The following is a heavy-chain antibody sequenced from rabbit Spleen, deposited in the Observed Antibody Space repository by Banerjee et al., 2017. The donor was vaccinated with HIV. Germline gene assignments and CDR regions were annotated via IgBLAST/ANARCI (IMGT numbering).Heavy chain of an antibody. CDR1: GVSFSDKDV. J-gene: IGHJ6*01. CDR2: INTSTGNT. CDR3: ARDTSSSFSSYGMDL. D-gene: IGHD1-1*01. Sequence: EQLEESGGGLVKPEGSLTLTCKASGVSFSDKDVMCWVRQAPGKGLEWIGCINTSTGNTVYASWAKGRFTISKTSSTTVTLQMTSLTAADTATYFCARDTSSSFSSYGMDLWGQGTLVTVS. V-gene: IGHV1S45*01.